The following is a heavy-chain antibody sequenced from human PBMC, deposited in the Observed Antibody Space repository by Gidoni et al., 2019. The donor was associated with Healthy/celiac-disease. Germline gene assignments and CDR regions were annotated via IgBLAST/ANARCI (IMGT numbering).Heavy chain of an antibody. V-gene: IGHV3-21*01. CDR3: ARYYDFWSGYLSDAFDI. CDR1: GFTFSSYS. J-gene: IGHJ3*02. CDR2: ISSSSSYI. Sequence: EVQLVESGGGLVKPGGSLRLSCAASGFTFSSYSMNWVRQAPGKGLEWVSSISSSSSYIYYADSVKGRFTISRDNAKNSLYLQMNSLRAEDTAVYYCARYYDFWSGYLSDAFDIWGQGTMVTVSS. D-gene: IGHD3-3*01.